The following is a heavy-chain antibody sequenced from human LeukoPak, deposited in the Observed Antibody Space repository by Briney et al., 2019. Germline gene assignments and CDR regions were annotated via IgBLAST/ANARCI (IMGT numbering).Heavy chain of an antibody. V-gene: IGHV3-48*02. Sequence: GGSLRLSCAASGFTFSSYTMTWVRQAPGKGLEWVSYISGSSTTIYYADSVKGRFTISRDNAKNSLYLQMNSLRDEDTAVYYCARDVLSYGDSGVDYWGQGDLVTVSS. CDR1: GFTFSSYT. CDR2: ISGSSTTI. J-gene: IGHJ4*02. CDR3: ARDVLSYGDSGVDY. D-gene: IGHD2-2*01.